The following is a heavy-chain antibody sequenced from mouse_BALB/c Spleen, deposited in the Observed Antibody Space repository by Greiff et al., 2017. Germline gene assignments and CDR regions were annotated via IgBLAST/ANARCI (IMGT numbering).Heavy chain of an antibody. CDR3: ERDSNDDYGGWFAY. J-gene: IGHJ3*01. CDR2: ISDGGSYT. V-gene: IGHV5-4*02. Sequence: EVQRVESGGGLVKPGGSLKLSCAASGFTFSDYYMYWVRQTPEKGLEWVATISDGGSYTYYPDSVKGRFTISRDNAKNNLYLQMSSLKSEDTAMYYWERDSNDDYGGWFAYWGQGTLVTVSA. CDR1: GFTFSDYY. D-gene: IGHD2-4*01.